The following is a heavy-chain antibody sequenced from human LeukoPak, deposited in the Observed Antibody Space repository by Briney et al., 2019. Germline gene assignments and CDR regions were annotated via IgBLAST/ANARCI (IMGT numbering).Heavy chain of an antibody. J-gene: IGHJ3*02. CDR2: LYTTGTT. D-gene: IGHD1-26*01. Sequence: SETLSLTCAVSGASITSCYWSWVRQSAGKGLEWIGRLYTTGTTNYNPSLKSRVTMSGDSSNNQLSLTLTSVTTADTAVYYCVRDGANWEEPNDAFDTWGQGTLLTVSS. CDR1: GASITSCY. CDR3: VRDGANWEEPNDAFDT. V-gene: IGHV4-4*07.